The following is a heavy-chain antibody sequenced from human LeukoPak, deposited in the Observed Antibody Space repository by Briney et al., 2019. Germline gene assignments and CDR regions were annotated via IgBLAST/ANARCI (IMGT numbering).Heavy chain of an antibody. CDR1: GGSISSSSYY. Sequence: KTSETLSLTCTVSGGSISSSSYYWGWIRQPPGKGLEWIGSIYYSGSTYYNPSLKSRVTISVDTSKNQFSLKLSSVTAADTAVYYCGASTDHYYYYYGMDVWGQGTTVTVSS. CDR2: IYYSGST. CDR3: GASTDHYYYYYGMDV. V-gene: IGHV4-39*01. D-gene: IGHD2-2*01. J-gene: IGHJ6*02.